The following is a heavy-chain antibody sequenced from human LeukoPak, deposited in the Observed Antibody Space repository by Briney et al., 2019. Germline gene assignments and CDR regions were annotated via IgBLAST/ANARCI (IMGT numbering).Heavy chain of an antibody. V-gene: IGHV4-59*01. D-gene: IGHD6-13*01. CDR2: IYYSGST. CDR3: ARTGSWYYYFDY. Sequence: SETLSLTCTVSGGSISSYYWSWIRQPPGKGLEWIGYIYYSGSTNYNPSLKSRVTISVDTSKNQFSLKLSSVTAADTAVYYCARTGSWYYYFDYWGQGTLVTVSS. J-gene: IGHJ4*02. CDR1: GGSISSYY.